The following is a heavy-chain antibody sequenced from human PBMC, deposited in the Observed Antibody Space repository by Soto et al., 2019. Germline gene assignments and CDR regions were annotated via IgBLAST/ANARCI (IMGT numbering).Heavy chain of an antibody. J-gene: IGHJ6*02. V-gene: IGHV1-69*13. CDR1: GGTFSSYA. CDR2: IIPIFGTA. CDR3: ARGYCISTSCYYSYYYGMDV. Sequence: SVKVSCKASGGTFSSYAISWVRQAPGQGLEWMGGIIPIFGTANCAQKFQGRVTITADESTSTAYMELSSLRSEDTAVYYCARGYCISTSCYYSYYYGMDVWGQGTTVTVSS. D-gene: IGHD2-2*01.